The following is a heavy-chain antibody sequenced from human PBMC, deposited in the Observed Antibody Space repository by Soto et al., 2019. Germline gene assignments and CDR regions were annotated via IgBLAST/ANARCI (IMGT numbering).Heavy chain of an antibody. J-gene: IGHJ4*02. D-gene: IGHD2-2*01. V-gene: IGHV3-30*18. CDR3: AKDVTRFVVVPAAPDY. CDR2: ISYDGSNK. Sequence: PGGSLRLSCAASGFTFSSYGMHWVRQAPGKGLEWVAVISYDGSNKYYADSVKGRFTISRDNSKNTLYLQMNSLRAEDTAVYYCAKDVTRFVVVPAAPDYWGQGTLVTVSS. CDR1: GFTFSSYG.